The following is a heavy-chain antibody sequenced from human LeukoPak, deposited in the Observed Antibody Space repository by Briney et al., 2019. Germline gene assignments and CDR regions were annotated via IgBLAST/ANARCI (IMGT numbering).Heavy chain of an antibody. Sequence: GGSLRLSCAASGVTFSSHGMSWVRQAPGKGLEWVAVISYDGSNKYYADSVKGRFTISRDNSKNTLYLQMNSLRAEDTAVYYCVKDISTMVRGVIRYFDYWGQGTLVTVSS. V-gene: IGHV3-30*18. CDR3: VKDISTMVRGVIRYFDY. J-gene: IGHJ4*02. CDR2: ISYDGSNK. CDR1: GVTFSSHG. D-gene: IGHD3-10*01.